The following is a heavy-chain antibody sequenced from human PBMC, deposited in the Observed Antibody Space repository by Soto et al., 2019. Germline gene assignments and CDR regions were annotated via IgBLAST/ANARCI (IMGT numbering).Heavy chain of an antibody. CDR2: INHSGST. D-gene: IGHD3-22*01. CDR1: GGSFSGYY. Sequence: SETLSLTCAVYGGSFSGYYWSWIRQPPGKGLEWIGEINHSGSTNYNPSLKSRVTISVDTSKNQFSLKLSSVTAADTAVYYCARTYYYDSSGYYFLEYWGKGNLVTVSS. J-gene: IGHJ4*02. V-gene: IGHV4-34*01. CDR3: ARTYYYDSSGYYFLEY.